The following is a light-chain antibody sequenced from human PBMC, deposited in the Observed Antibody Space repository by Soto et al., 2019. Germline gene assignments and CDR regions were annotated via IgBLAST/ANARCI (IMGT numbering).Light chain of an antibody. CDR1: SSNIGSNT. CDR3: AKRDDSLDGYV. CDR2: SHN. Sequence: QSVLTQPPSASGTPGQRVIISCSGSSSNIGSNTVNSYQQLPGTAPQHLIYSHNQRPSGVPDRSSCSQSGTSAPLATRGLHSEEEDDYCCAKRDDSLDGYVFGTGTKLTVL. J-gene: IGLJ1*01. V-gene: IGLV1-44*01.